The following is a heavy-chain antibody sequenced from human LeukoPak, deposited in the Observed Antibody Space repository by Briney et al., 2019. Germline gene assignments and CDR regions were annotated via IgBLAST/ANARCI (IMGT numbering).Heavy chain of an antibody. CDR1: GYSFTSYY. CDR3: ARDNSVGETAWWFDP. Sequence: ASVKVSCKASGYSFTSYYMHWVRQAPGQGLEWMGFINPSGSSAAYAQKFQGRLTMTRDMFTSTDYMELTSLISDDTAVYYCARDNSVGETAWWFDPWGQGTLVTVSS. V-gene: IGHV1-46*01. D-gene: IGHD1-26*01. J-gene: IGHJ5*02. CDR2: INPSGSSA.